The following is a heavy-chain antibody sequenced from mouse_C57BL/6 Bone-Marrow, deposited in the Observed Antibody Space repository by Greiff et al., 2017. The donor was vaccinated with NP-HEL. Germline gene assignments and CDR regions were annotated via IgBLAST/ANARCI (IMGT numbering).Heavy chain of an antibody. CDR3: AIPIYYGSSWFSY. V-gene: IGHV1-22*01. D-gene: IGHD1-1*01. CDR2: IKPNNGGT. Sequence: VQLQQSGPELVKPGASVKMSCKASGYTFTDYNMHWVKQSHGKSLEWIGYIKPNNGGTSYNQKFKGKATLTVNKSSSTAYMELRSLTSADSSVYYCAIPIYYGSSWFSYWGQGTLVTVSA. CDR1: GYTFTDYN. J-gene: IGHJ3*01.